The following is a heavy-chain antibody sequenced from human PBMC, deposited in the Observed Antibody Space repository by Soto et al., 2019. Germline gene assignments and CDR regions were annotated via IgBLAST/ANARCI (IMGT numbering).Heavy chain of an antibody. D-gene: IGHD2-15*01. CDR1: GGSIRSGGYY. V-gene: IGHV4-31*03. CDR3: ARVPYCSGGSCYDYYYGMDV. J-gene: IGHJ6*02. Sequence: QVQLQDSGPGLVKPSQTLSLTCTVSGGSIRSGGYYWSWIRQHPGTGLEWIGYIYYSGSNYYNPSLKSRVTISVDTSKSQFSLKLCSVTAADTAVYYCARVPYCSGGSCYDYYYGMDVWGQGTTVTVSS. CDR2: IYYSGSN.